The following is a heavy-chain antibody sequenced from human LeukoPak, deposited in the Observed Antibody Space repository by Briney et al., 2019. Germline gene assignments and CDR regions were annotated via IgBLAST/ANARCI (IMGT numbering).Heavy chain of an antibody. CDR3: ARPRSLQPKSPFDC. D-gene: IGHD5-24*01. CDR1: GYSFISYY. V-gene: IGHV1-46*01. J-gene: IGHJ4*02. Sequence: GASVKVSCKASGYSFISYYIHWVRQAPGQGLVWMGMIDPSSDTTSYAQKFQGRISMTRDTSTSTVYVDLSSLTSEDTAMYYCARPRSLQPKSPFDCWGQGTLVTVSS. CDR2: IDPSSDTT.